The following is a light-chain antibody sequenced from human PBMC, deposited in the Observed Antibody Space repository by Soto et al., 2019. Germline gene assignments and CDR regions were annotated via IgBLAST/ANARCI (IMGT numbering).Light chain of an antibody. CDR3: QQFDKLPLT. J-gene: IGKJ4*01. Sequence: DIQMTQSPSSLSASVGDRVTITCQASQDISNYLNWYQQKPGKAPKILIYDVSVLEAGVPSRFSGGGFGTHFTLTISSLQAEDAATYYCQQFDKLPLTFGGGTKVEIK. CDR1: QDISNY. CDR2: DVS. V-gene: IGKV1-33*01.